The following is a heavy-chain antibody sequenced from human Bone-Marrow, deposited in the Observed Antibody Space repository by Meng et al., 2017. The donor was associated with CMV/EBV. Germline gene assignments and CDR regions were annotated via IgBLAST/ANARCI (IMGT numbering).Heavy chain of an antibody. J-gene: IGHJ6*02. CDR2: IYHTGST. Sequence: SETLSLTCTVSGGSVTSGSHYWSWIRQPPGKGLEWIGYIYHTGSTKYNPSIKSRVTISVDTSKNQLFLKLRSVTAADTAVYYCATITIFGVDPPSDGMDVWGQGTTVTVSS. V-gene: IGHV4-61*01. CDR1: GGSVTSGSHY. D-gene: IGHD3-3*01. CDR3: ATITIFGVDPPSDGMDV.